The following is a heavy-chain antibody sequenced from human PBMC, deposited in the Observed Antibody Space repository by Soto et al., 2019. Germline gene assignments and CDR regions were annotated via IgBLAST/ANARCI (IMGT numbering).Heavy chain of an antibody. CDR3: ANSYYDILTGYIV. CDR1: GFTFSSYG. J-gene: IGHJ4*02. CDR2: ISYDGSNK. Sequence: QVQLVESGGGVVQPGRSLRLSCAASGFTFSSYGMHWVRQAPGKGLEWVAVISYDGSNKYYADSVKGRFTISRDNSKNTLYLQINSLRAEDTAVYYCANSYYDILTGYIVWGQGTLVTVSS. V-gene: IGHV3-30*18. D-gene: IGHD3-9*01.